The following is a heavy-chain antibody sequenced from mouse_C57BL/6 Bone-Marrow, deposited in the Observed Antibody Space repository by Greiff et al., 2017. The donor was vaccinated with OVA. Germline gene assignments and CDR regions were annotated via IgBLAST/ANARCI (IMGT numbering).Heavy chain of an antibody. D-gene: IGHD1-1*01. J-gene: IGHJ2*01. Sequence: EVQLQQSGPELVKPGASVKISCKASGYTFTDYYMNWVKQSHGKSLEWIGDINPNNGGTSYNQKFKGKATLTVDKSSSTAYMELRSLTSEDSAVYYCAREFLTTVVAYDYWGQGTTLTVSS. CDR1: GYTFTDYY. V-gene: IGHV1-26*01. CDR3: AREFLTTVVAYDY. CDR2: INPNNGGT.